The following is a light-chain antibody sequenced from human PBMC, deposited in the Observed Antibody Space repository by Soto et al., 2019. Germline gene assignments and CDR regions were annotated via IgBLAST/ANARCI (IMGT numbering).Light chain of an antibody. Sequence: DIILTQSPAIVSVSPGERATLSCRASRSVSTNLAWYQHKHGQAPRLLIYGASTRVTDIPPRFSGSGSGTEFTLTINYLXXEDFGVYYCQQYDKTVPPVTFGGGTKVEI. J-gene: IGKJ4*01. CDR3: QQYDKTVPPVT. V-gene: IGKV3-15*01. CDR2: GAS. CDR1: RSVSTN.